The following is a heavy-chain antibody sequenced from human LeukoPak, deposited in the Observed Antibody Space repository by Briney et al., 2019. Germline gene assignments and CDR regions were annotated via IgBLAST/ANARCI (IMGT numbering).Heavy chain of an antibody. Sequence: GSSVKVSCKASGGTFSSYAFSWVRQAPGQGLEWTGGIIPIFDATNYAQKFQGRVTITTDESTSTAYMELSSLRSEDTAVYYCARDLKYSSAPDVDKTFDPWGQGTLVTVSS. D-gene: IGHD6-25*01. CDR3: ARDLKYSSAPDVDKTFDP. J-gene: IGHJ5*02. CDR2: IIPIFDAT. V-gene: IGHV1-69*05. CDR1: GGTFSSYA.